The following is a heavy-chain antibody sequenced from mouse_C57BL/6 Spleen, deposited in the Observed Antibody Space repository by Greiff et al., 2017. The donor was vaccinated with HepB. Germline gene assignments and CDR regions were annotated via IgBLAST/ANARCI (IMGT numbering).Heavy chain of an antibody. CDR2: IYPRDGST. Sequence: QVQLQQSGPELVKPGASVKLSCKASGYTFTSYDINWVKQRPGQGLEWIGWIYPRDGSTKYNEKFKGKATLTVDTSSSTAYMELHSLTSEDSAVYFCAREEGSGGGYFDYWGQGTTLTVSS. CDR3: AREEGSGGGYFDY. D-gene: IGHD4-1*01. CDR1: GYTFTSYD. J-gene: IGHJ2*01. V-gene: IGHV1-85*01.